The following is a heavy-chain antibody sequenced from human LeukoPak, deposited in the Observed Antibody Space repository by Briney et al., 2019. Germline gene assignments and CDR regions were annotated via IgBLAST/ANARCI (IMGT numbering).Heavy chain of an antibody. CDR2: ISGSGGST. CDR3: AKEKRWLQAPFDY. J-gene: IGHJ4*02. CDR1: GFTFSSYA. V-gene: IGHV3-23*01. Sequence: GGSLRLSCAASGFTFSSYAMSWVSQAPGKGLEWVSAISGSGGSTYYADSVKGRFTISRDNSKNTLYRQMNSLRAEDTAVYYCAKEKRWLQAPFDYWGQGTLVTVSS. D-gene: IGHD5-24*01.